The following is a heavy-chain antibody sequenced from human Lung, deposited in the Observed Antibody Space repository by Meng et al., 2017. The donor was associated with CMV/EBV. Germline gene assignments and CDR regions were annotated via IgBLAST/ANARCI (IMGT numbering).Heavy chain of an antibody. J-gene: IGHJ4*02. CDR3: ATKASWLLSLDY. D-gene: IGHD3-9*01. V-gene: IGHV4-4*02. CDR1: GDSISNSNW. Sequence: SXTXSPXCAVSGDSISNSNWWTWVRQPPGKGLEWIGEIYHSGTTNYNPSLKSRVTISVNKSKKQFSLMLTSVTVADTAVYYCATKASWLLSLDYWGQGTLVTVSS. CDR2: IYHSGTT.